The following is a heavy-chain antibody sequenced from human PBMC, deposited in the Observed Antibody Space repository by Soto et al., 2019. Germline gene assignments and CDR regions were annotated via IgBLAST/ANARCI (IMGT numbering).Heavy chain of an antibody. CDR1: GGSIRSYY. Sequence: SETLSLTCTVSGGSIRSYYWSWIRQPPGKGLELIGYVYYRGSSNYNPSLKSRVAISVDASRNQFSLNLRSVTAADTAVYYCARGNDDYGDYGSWFDPWGQGTLVTVSS. V-gene: IGHV4-59*01. D-gene: IGHD4-17*01. J-gene: IGHJ5*02. CDR3: ARGNDDYGDYGSWFDP. CDR2: VYYRGSS.